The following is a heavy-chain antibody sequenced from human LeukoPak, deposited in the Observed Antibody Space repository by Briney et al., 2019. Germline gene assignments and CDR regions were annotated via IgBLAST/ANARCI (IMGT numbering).Heavy chain of an antibody. D-gene: IGHD2-21*02. CDR2: IYTSGST. CDR1: GGSISSGSYY. J-gene: IGHJ4*02. Sequence: SETLSLTCTVSGGSISSGSYYWSWIRQPAGKGLEWIGRIYTSGSTNYNPSLNGRVTISVDTSKNQFSLKLSSVTAADTAVYYCARSGGSRKGYCGGHCWDRSWIDYWGQGTLVTVSS. CDR3: ARSGGSRKGYCGGHCWDRSWIDY. V-gene: IGHV4-61*02.